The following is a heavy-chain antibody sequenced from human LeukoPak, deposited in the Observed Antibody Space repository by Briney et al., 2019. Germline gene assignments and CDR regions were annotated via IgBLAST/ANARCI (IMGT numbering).Heavy chain of an antibody. CDR3: AREMYYSGSGSPNAFDI. J-gene: IGHJ3*02. D-gene: IGHD3-10*01. CDR2: IYYSGST. Sequence: SETLSLTCTVSGGSISSYYWSWIRQPPGKGLEWIGYIYYSGSTNYNPSLKSRVTISVDTSKNQFSLKLSPVTAADTAVYFCAREMYYSGSGSPNAFDIWGQGTMVTVSS. CDR1: GGSISSYY. V-gene: IGHV4-59*01.